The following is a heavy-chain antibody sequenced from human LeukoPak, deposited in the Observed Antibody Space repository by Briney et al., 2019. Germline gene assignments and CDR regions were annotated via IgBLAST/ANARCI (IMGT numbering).Heavy chain of an antibody. CDR3: ARGGGRKPFDY. Sequence: PSETLSLTCTVSGGSISSSSYYWGWIRQPPGKGLEWIGSIYYSGSTYYNPSLKSRVTISVDTSKNQFSLKLRSVTAADTAVYYCARGGGRKPFDYWGQGTLVTVSS. V-gene: IGHV4-39*07. CDR2: IYYSGST. J-gene: IGHJ4*02. D-gene: IGHD3-16*01. CDR1: GGSISSSSYY.